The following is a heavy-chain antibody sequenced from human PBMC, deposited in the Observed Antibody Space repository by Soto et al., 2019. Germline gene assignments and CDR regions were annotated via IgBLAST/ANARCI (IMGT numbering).Heavy chain of an antibody. D-gene: IGHD3-22*01. Sequence: SVKVSCKVSGGTFSSYAISWVRQAPGQGLEWMGGIIPIFGTANYAQKFQGRVTITADKSTSTAYMELSSLRSEDTAVYYCARTSPPLSRITMIVVVPGAFDIWGQVTRVTVSS. CDR1: GGTFSSYA. V-gene: IGHV1-69*06. J-gene: IGHJ3*02. CDR3: ARTSPPLSRITMIVVVPGAFDI. CDR2: IIPIFGTA.